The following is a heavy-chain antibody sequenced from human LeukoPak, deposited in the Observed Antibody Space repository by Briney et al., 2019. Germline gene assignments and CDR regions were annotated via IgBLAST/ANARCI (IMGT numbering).Heavy chain of an antibody. Sequence: KSSETLSLTCTVSGGSISSGGYYWSWIRQPPGKGLEWIGYIYHSGSTYYNPSLKSRVTISVDRSKNQFSLKLSSVTAADTAVYYCARDGTGGHNYFDYWGQGTLVTVSS. V-gene: IGHV4-30-2*01. CDR2: IYHSGST. J-gene: IGHJ4*02. CDR1: GGSISSGGYY. D-gene: IGHD4-23*01. CDR3: ARDGTGGHNYFDY.